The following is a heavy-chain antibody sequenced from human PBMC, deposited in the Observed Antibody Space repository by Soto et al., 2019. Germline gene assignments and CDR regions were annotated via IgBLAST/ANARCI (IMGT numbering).Heavy chain of an antibody. J-gene: IGHJ4*02. CDR2: IWYDGSNK. Sequence: QVQLVESGGGVVQPGRSLRLSCAASGFTFSSYGIHWVRQAPGKGLEWVAVIWYDGSNKYYADSVKGRFTISRDNSKNTLYLQMNSLRAEDTAVYYCARDRLGLDGSPSFDYWGQGTLVTVSS. D-gene: IGHD6-19*01. V-gene: IGHV3-33*01. CDR1: GFTFSSYG. CDR3: ARDRLGLDGSPSFDY.